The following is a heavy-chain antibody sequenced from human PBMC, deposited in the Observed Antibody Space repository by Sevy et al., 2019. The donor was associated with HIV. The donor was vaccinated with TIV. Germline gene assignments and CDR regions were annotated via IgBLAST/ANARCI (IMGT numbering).Heavy chain of an antibody. V-gene: IGHV3-7*01. J-gene: IGHJ4*02. CDR1: GFTFGRFW. Sequence: EGSLRLSCTTSGFTFGRFWMSWVRQAPGKELQWVANIKQDGSERYYVDSVKGRFTISRDNAKNSLYLQLNSLRGEDTAVYYCVNGVSGIYPTNWGQGTLVTVSS. CDR3: VNGVSGIYPTN. D-gene: IGHD1-26*01. CDR2: IKQDGSER.